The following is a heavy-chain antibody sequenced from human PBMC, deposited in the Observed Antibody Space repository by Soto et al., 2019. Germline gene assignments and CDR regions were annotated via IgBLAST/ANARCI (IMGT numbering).Heavy chain of an antibody. CDR1: GGSFSGYY. CDR2: INHSGST. J-gene: IGHJ5*02. D-gene: IGHD6-13*01. Sequence: QVQLQQWGAGLLKPSETLSLTCAVYGGSFSGYYWSWIHQPPGKGLEWIGEINHSGSTNYNPSLTSRVTLSVDPSKNQSSLKLSSVTAADTAVYYCAAGTLGSNWFDPWGQGTLVTVSS. CDR3: AAGTLGSNWFDP. V-gene: IGHV4-34*01.